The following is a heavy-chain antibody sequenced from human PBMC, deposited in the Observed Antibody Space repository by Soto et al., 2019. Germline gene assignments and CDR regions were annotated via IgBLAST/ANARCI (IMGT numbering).Heavy chain of an antibody. D-gene: IGHD4-17*01. Sequence: QPQLVQSGGEVRKPGASVTVSCKASGYSFTDDGISWVRQAPGQGLEWMGWVSTFHGDTNSAEQFRDRLTLTTDASTITAFLELRSLTSADTAVYYCARDLASTTGGMDGWGQGTTVYVSS. V-gene: IGHV1-18*01. CDR1: GYSFTDDG. CDR3: ARDLASTTGGMDG. J-gene: IGHJ6*02. CDR2: VSTFHGDT.